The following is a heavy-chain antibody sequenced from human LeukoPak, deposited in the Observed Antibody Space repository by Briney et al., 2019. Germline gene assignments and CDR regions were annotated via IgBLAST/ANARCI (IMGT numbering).Heavy chain of an antibody. CDR1: GFTFSSYS. Sequence: GGSLRLSCAASGFTFSSYSMNWVRQIPGKGLEWVSSISSGGTYIYYADSVKGRFTISRGNAKNSLFLQMSSLRDEDTAVYYCAREPTPIILWGRGTLVTVSS. J-gene: IGHJ4*02. CDR3: AREPTPIIL. V-gene: IGHV3-21*01. CDR2: ISSGGTYI.